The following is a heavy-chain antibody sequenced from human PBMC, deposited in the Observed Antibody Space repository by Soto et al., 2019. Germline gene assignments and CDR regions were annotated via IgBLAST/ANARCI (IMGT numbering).Heavy chain of an antibody. CDR2: MSPNSGNT. Sequence: GASVKVSCKASGYTFTSYDINWVRQATGQGLEWMGWMSPNSGNTGYAQKFQGRVTMTRNTSISTAYMELSSLRSEDTAVYYCASGGATERRDAFDIWGQGTMVTVSS. CDR1: GYTFTSYD. J-gene: IGHJ3*02. CDR3: ASGGATERRDAFDI. D-gene: IGHD1-26*01. V-gene: IGHV1-8*01.